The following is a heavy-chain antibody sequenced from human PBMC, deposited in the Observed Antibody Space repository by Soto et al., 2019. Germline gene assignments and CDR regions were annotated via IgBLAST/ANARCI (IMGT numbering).Heavy chain of an antibody. CDR2: IWYDGSNK. J-gene: IGHJ1*01. CDR1: GFTFSSYG. V-gene: IGHV3-33*01. CDR3: ASAYCTNGVCSDAEYFQH. Sequence: GGSLRLSCAASGFTFSSYGMHWVRQAPGKGLEWVAVIWYDGSNKYYADSVKGRFTISRDNSKNTLYLQMNSLRAEDTAVYYCASAYCTNGVCSDAEYFQHWGQGTLVTVSS. D-gene: IGHD2-8*01.